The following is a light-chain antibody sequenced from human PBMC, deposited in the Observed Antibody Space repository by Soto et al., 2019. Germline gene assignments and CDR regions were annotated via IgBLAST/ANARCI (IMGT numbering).Light chain of an antibody. Sequence: IQMAQSPSSLSASVGDRVTITCRADQSISRYLNWYQQKPGRAPNLLIYAASSLQSGVPSRFSGSGSGTDFTLTISSLQPEDFATYYCLQDYNYPLTFGQGTKVDIK. CDR2: AAS. J-gene: IGKJ1*01. CDR3: LQDYNYPLT. V-gene: IGKV1-6*01. CDR1: QSISRY.